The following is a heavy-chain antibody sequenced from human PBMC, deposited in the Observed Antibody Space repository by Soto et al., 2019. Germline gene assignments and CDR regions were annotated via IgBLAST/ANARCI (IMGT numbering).Heavy chain of an antibody. D-gene: IGHD2-15*01. Sequence: QPPGKGLEWIGEINHSGSTNYNPSLKSRVTISVDTSKNQFSLKLSSVTAADTAVYYCARGNSHSIVVVVAATYYFDYWGQGTLVTVSS. J-gene: IGHJ4*02. CDR2: INHSGST. V-gene: IGHV4-34*01. CDR3: ARGNSHSIVVVVAATYYFDY.